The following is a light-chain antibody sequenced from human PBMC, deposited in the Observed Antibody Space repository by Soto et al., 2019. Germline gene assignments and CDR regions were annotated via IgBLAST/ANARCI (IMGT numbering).Light chain of an antibody. CDR3: QQYYSTPT. V-gene: IGKV4-1*01. Sequence: DIVMTQSPDSLAVSLGERATIDCKSGQSVLYSSNNKNSLAWYQQKPGQPPKLLIYWASTRESGVPDRFSGSGSGTDFTLTISSLQAEDVAVYYCQQYYSTPTFGQGTKVDIK. CDR1: QSVLYSSNNKNS. J-gene: IGKJ1*01. CDR2: WAS.